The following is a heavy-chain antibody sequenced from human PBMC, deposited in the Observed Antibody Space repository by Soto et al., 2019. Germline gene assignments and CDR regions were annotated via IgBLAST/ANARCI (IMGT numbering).Heavy chain of an antibody. D-gene: IGHD2-8*01. J-gene: IGHJ4*02. V-gene: IGHV1-18*04. CDR2: ISGHNGNT. Sequence: ASVKVSCKASGYTFTNHGISCVLQSPGQWLDWLGWISGHNGNTKYAQRLKGRVTMTADTSTSTAYMELRGLRSDDTAVYYCARDLYPLAYYFDFWGQGTLVTVSS. CDR1: GYTFTNHG. CDR3: ARDLYPLAYYFDF.